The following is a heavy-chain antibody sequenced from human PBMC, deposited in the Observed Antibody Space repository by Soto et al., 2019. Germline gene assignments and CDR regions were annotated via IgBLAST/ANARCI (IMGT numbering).Heavy chain of an antibody. CDR1: GFTFSSFA. Sequence: GGSLRLSCAASGFTFSSFAMNWVRQIPGKGLEWVSAITGSGDDTNYADSLKGRFTISRDNSKNTLYLQMNSLRVGDTALYYCAKAIEMTTTYFYGIDVWGQGT. D-gene: IGHD4-4*01. CDR2: ITGSGDDT. V-gene: IGHV3-23*01. CDR3: AKAIEMTTTYFYGIDV. J-gene: IGHJ6*02.